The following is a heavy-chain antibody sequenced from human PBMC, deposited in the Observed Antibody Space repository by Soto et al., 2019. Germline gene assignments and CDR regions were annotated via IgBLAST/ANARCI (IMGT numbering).Heavy chain of an antibody. CDR1: GFTFSDYG. CDR2: ISYDGSMG. CDR3: AKGIKWLVTTEHCDY. Sequence: PGGSLRLSCAASGFTFSDYGMHWVRQAPGKGLEWVAVISYDGSMGYYADSVKGRFTISRDNSKNTLNLQMNSLRAEDTAVYYCAKGIKWLVTTEHCDYWGQGTLVTVSS. V-gene: IGHV3-30*18. J-gene: IGHJ4*02. D-gene: IGHD6-19*01.